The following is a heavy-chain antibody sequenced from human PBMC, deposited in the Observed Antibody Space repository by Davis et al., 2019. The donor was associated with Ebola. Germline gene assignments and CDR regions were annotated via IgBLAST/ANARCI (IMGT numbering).Heavy chain of an antibody. CDR3: ARQSSDDPVLDMSKDYSYYYGMDV. D-gene: IGHD2-2*03. J-gene: IGHJ6*02. V-gene: IGHV5-51*01. CDR2: IYPDDSDT. CDR1: GYSFTSSW. Sequence: PGGSLRLSCKGSGYSFTSSWIGWVRQMPGKGLEWMGIIYPDDSDTRYSPSWEGRVTISADKSMKTAYLQWSSLKASDTATYYCARQSSDDPVLDMSKDYSYYYGMDVWGQGTTVTVSS.